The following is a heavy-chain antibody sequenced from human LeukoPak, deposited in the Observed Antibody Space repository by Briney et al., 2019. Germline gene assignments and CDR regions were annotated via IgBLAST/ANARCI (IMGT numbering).Heavy chain of an antibody. D-gene: IGHD6-13*01. V-gene: IGHV3-21*01. J-gene: IGHJ4*02. Sequence: GGSLRLSCAASGFTFSSYSMNWVRQAPGKGLEWVSSISSSSSYIYYADSVKGRFTISRDNAKNSLYLQMNSLRAEDTAVYYCARDRGETAAGTVFDYWGQGTLVTVSS. CDR3: ARDRGETAAGTVFDY. CDR1: GFTFSSYS. CDR2: ISSSSSYI.